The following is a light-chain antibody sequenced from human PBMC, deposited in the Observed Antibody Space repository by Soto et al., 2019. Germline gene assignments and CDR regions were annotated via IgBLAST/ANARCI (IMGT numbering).Light chain of an antibody. V-gene: IGKV1-39*01. CDR1: QSISTS. J-gene: IGKJ4*01. CDR3: QQGYILPRT. CDR2: GAS. Sequence: DIQMTQSPSSLPASVGDRVTITCRASQSISTSLNWYQQKPGKAPKVLIYGASSLRSGVPSRFSGSGSGTDFTLTISSLPPDDFATYFCQQGYILPRTFGGGTRVEI.